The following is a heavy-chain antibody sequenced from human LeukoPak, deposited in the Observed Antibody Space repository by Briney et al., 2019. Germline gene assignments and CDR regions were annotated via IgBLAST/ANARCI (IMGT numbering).Heavy chain of an antibody. CDR2: INHSGST. D-gene: IGHD6-19*01. J-gene: IGHJ4*02. CDR3: ARHPRGLAVAGYYFDY. CDR1: GGSFSGYY. Sequence: SETLSLTCAVYGGSFSGYYWSWIRQPPGKGLEWVGEINHSGSTNYNPSLKSRVTISVDTPKNQFSLKLSSVTAADTAVYYCARHPRGLAVAGYYFDYWGQGTLVTVSS. V-gene: IGHV4-34*01.